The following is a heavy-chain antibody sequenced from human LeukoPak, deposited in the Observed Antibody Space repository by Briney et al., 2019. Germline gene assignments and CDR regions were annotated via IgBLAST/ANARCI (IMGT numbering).Heavy chain of an antibody. D-gene: IGHD6-19*01. CDR3: TSRIAVAGTPTFDY. J-gene: IGHJ4*02. V-gene: IGHV3-15*07. CDR2: IKSKTDGGTT. CDR1: SFTFSNAW. Sequence: GGSLRLSCAASSFTFSNAWMNWVRQAPGKGLEWVGRIKSKTDGGTTDYAAPVKGRFTISRDDSKNTLYLQMNSLKTEDTAVYYCTSRIAVAGTPTFDYWGQGTLVTVSS.